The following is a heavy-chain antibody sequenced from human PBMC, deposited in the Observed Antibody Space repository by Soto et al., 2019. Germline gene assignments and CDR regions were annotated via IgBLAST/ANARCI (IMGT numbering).Heavy chain of an antibody. Sequence: PSETLSLTCTFSGCSISSGGYYWSWIRKHPGKGLEWIGYIYYSGSTYYNPSLKSRVTISVDTSKNQFSLKLSSVTAADTAVYYRARVGTVTTGYYYYYYMDVWGKGTTVTVSS. CDR1: GCSISSGGYY. J-gene: IGHJ6*03. CDR3: ARVGTVTTGYYYYYYMDV. CDR2: IYYSGST. D-gene: IGHD4-17*01. V-gene: IGHV4-31*03.